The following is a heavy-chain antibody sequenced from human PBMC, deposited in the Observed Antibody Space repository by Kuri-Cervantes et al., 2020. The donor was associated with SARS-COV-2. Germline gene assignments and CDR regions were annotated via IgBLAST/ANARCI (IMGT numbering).Heavy chain of an antibody. D-gene: IGHD6-19*01. J-gene: IGHJ4*02. Sequence: GESLKISCAASGFTFSSYAMSWVRQAPGKGLEWVGFIRSKAYGGTTEYAASVKGRFTISRDDSKSIAYLQMNSLKTEDTAVYYCTRDPSSGWYGSYYFDYWGQGTLVTVSS. CDR3: TRDPSSGWYGSYYFDY. CDR1: GFTFSSYA. CDR2: IRSKAYGGTT. V-gene: IGHV3-49*04.